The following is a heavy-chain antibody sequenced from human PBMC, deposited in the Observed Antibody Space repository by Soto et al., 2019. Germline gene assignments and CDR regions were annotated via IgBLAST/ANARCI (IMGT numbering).Heavy chain of an antibody. J-gene: IGHJ3*02. CDR3: AADQISQDAFDI. V-gene: IGHV4-59*01. Sequence: PSETLSLTCTVSGGSISSYYWSWIRQPPGKGLEWIGCIYYSGSTNYNPSLKSRVTISVDTSKNQFSLKLSSVTAADTAVYYCAADQISQDAFDIWGQGTMVTVSS. CDR1: GGSISSYY. CDR2: IYYSGST.